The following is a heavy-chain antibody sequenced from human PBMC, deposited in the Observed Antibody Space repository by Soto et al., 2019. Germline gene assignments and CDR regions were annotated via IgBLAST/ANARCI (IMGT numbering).Heavy chain of an antibody. CDR2: IYSEGTP. V-gene: IGHV3-53*01. CDR1: GFTVGSNY. Sequence: EVQLAESGGCLTQPGVSLRLSCAASGFTVGSNYMSWVRQAPGKGLEWVSVIYSEGTPYYADSVKGRFTISRENSNNTLYLHMNNLRAEDTAVYYCARSTYYDILTGFYYYYAMDVWGQGTTVTVSS. CDR3: ARSTYYDILTGFYYYYAMDV. D-gene: IGHD3-9*01. J-gene: IGHJ6*02.